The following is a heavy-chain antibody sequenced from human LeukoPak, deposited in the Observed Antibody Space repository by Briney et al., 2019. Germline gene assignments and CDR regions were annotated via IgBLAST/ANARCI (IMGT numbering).Heavy chain of an antibody. CDR2: IYYSGST. CDR1: GGSISSYY. J-gene: IGHJ4*02. V-gene: IGHV4-59*01. Sequence: SETLSLTCTVSGGSISSYYWSWIRQPPGKGLEWIGYIYYSGSTNYNPSLKSRVTISVDTSKNQFSLKLSSVTAADTAVYYCARENVIAAAGTGDYWGQGTLVTVSS. D-gene: IGHD6-13*01. CDR3: ARENVIAAAGTGDY.